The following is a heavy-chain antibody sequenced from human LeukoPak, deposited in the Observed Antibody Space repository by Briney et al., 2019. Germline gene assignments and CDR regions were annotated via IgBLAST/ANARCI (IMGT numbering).Heavy chain of an antibody. V-gene: IGHV3-53*01. J-gene: IGHJ4*02. Sequence: PGGSLRLSCAASGSTVSNNYMTWVRQAPGKGLEWVSVIYSAGDTYYADSVKGRFTISRDNSKNTLYLQMNSLRAEDTAVYYCAKRIAAPPRSFDYWGQGILVTVSS. CDR1: GSTVSNNY. CDR3: AKRIAAPPRSFDY. CDR2: IYSAGDT. D-gene: IGHD6-6*01.